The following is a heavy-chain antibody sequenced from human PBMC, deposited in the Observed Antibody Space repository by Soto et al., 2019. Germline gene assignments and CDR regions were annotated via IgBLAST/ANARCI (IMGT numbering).Heavy chain of an antibody. CDR3: AREAASTFWFDP. V-gene: IGHV1-46*03. J-gene: IGHJ5*02. Sequence: QVQLVQSGAEVKKPGASVKISCKTSGYTFTPYHIHWVRQAPGQGLEWMGIIFTSDDRTIYAQNFPGRVAMTRDTSATTVYMELSSLRSDDTAVYYCAREAASTFWFDPWGQGTLVTVSS. CDR2: IFTSDDRT. CDR1: GYTFTPYH. D-gene: IGHD3-16*01.